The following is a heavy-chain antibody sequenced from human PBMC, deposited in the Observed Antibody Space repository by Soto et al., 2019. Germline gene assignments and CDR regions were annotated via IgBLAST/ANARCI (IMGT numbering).Heavy chain of an antibody. J-gene: IGHJ4*02. CDR1: GYTFTSYG. D-gene: IGHD5-18*01. V-gene: IGHV1-18*01. CDR2: ISAYNGNT. CDR3: ARDRAHSYGYAEIDY. Sequence: GASVKVSFKASGYTFTSYGISWVRQAPGQGLEWMGWISAYNGNTNYAQKLQGRVTMTTDTSTSTAYMELRSLRSDDTAVYYCARDRAHSYGYAEIDYWGQGTLVTVSS.